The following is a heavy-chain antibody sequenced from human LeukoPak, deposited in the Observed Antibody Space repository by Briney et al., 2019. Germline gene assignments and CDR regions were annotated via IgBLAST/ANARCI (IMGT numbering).Heavy chain of an antibody. CDR3: ARAADEGSGYDPFDY. D-gene: IGHD5-12*01. CDR1: GYTFTGYY. V-gene: IGHV1-2*02. CDR2: INPNSGGT. Sequence: VSVKVSCKASGYTFTGYYMHWVRQAPGQGLEWMGWINPNSGGTNYAQKFQGRVTMTRDTSISTAYMELSRLRSDDTAVYYCARAADEGSGYDPFDYWGQGTLVTVSS. J-gene: IGHJ4*02.